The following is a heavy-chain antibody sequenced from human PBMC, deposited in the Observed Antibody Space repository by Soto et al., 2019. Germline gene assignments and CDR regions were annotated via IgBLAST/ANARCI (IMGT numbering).Heavy chain of an antibody. CDR2: IIPIFGTA. Sequence: QVQLVQSGAEVKKPGSSVKVSCKASGGTFSSYAISWVRQATGQGLEWMGGIIPIFGTANYAQKFQGSVTITADESTSTACMELSSLRSEDTAVYYCARESRYCSGGSCYFLTGIDYWGQGTLVTVSS. V-gene: IGHV1-69*12. CDR3: ARESRYCSGGSCYFLTGIDY. D-gene: IGHD2-15*01. J-gene: IGHJ4*02. CDR1: GGTFSSYA.